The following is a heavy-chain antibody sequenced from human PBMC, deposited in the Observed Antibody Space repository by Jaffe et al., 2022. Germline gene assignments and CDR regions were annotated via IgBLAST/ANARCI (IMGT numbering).Heavy chain of an antibody. V-gene: IGHV3-30*02. D-gene: IGHD6-13*01. Sequence: QVQLVESGGGVVQPGGSLRLSCAASGFTFSSYGMNWVRQAPGKGLEWVAFIRYDETNTYYADSVKGRFTISRDNSKNTLYLQMNSLRAEDTAVYYCAKDGPLGSSSWYPYFFDYWGQGTLVTVSS. CDR2: IRYDETNT. CDR3: AKDGPLGSSSWYPYFFDY. CDR1: GFTFSSYG. J-gene: IGHJ4*02.